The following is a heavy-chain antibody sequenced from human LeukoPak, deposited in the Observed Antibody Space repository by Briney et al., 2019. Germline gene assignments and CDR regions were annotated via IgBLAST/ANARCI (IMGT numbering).Heavy chain of an antibody. CDR1: GGSISSYY. CDR3: TRGAGWLIDY. V-gene: IGHV4-59*01. D-gene: IGHD3-16*01. Sequence: PSETLSLTCTVSGGSISSYYWSWIRQPPGEGLEWIGYIYYSGSTNYNPSLKSRVTISADTSKNQFSLKLNSLTTADTAVYYCTRGAGWLIDYWGQGILVTVSS. J-gene: IGHJ4*02. CDR2: IYYSGST.